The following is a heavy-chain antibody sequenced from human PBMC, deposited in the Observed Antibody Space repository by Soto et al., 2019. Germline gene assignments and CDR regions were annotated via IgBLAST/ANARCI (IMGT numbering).Heavy chain of an antibody. V-gene: IGHV4-30-4*01. J-gene: IGHJ6*02. D-gene: IGHD3-16*02. CDR3: ASLPEYDYVWGSYRSYYYYGMDV. CDR1: GGSISSGDYY. CDR2: IYYSGST. Sequence: SETLSLTCTVSGGSISSGDYYWSWIRQPPGKGLEWIGYIYYSGSTYYNPSLKSRVTISVDTSKNQFSLKLSSVTAADTAVYYCASLPEYDYVWGSYRSYYYYGMDVWGQGTTVTVSS.